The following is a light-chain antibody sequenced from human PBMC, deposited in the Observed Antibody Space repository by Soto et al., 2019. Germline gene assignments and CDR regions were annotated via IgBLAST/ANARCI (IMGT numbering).Light chain of an antibody. Sequence: DIQMTQSPSSLSASVGDRVTITCRASQGISTYLVWYQQKPGTVPKLLIFAASTLQSGVPSRFSGSGSGTDFTLPISSLQPEDVATYYCQNYNGAPWTFCQGTKVEIK. J-gene: IGKJ1*01. CDR2: AAS. V-gene: IGKV1-27*01. CDR3: QNYNGAPWT. CDR1: QGISTY.